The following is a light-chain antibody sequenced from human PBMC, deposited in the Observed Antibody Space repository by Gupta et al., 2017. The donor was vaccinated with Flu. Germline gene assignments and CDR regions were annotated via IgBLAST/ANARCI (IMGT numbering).Light chain of an antibody. CDR3: MQGVHWPYT. CDR2: RVS. V-gene: IGKV2-30*02. J-gene: IGKJ2*01. Sequence: VTLGQPASISCRSSQGLVHSDGNTYLKWFHQRPGQPPRRLIYRVSNRDSGVPDRISGSGSGTDFTLKISGVEAEDVGIYYCMQGVHWPYTFGQGTKLEIK. CDR1: QGLVHSDGNTY.